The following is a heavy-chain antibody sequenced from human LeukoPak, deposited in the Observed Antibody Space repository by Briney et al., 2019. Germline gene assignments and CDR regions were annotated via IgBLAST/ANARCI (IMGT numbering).Heavy chain of an antibody. CDR3: ARDGTLWFGELLFYYYYYMDV. J-gene: IGHJ6*03. V-gene: IGHV1-2*02. Sequence: GASVKVSCKASGYTFTAYYMHWVRQAPGQGLEWMGWINPNSGGTNYAQKFQGRVTMTRDTSISTAYMELSRLRSDDTAVYYCARDGTLWFGELLFYYYYYMDVWGKGTTVTISS. CDR2: INPNSGGT. CDR1: GYTFTAYY. D-gene: IGHD3-10*01.